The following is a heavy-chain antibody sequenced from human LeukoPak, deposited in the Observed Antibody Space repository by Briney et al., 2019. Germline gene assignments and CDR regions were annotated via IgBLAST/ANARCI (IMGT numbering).Heavy chain of an antibody. Sequence: GGSLRLSCTASGFSFSAYAMLWVRQAPGKGPEWVSAIRGGGGSALYADSVKRRFTLSRDNSKYTLFLQMNSLRAEDTAVYYCARDPNGDYIGAFDMWGPGTMVTVSS. CDR2: IRGGGGSA. J-gene: IGHJ3*02. CDR3: ARDPNGDYIGAFDM. D-gene: IGHD4-17*01. V-gene: IGHV3-23*01. CDR1: GFSFSAYA.